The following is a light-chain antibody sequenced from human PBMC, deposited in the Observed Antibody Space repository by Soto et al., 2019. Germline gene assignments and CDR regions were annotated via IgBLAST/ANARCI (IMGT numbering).Light chain of an antibody. V-gene: IGKV3-15*01. Sequence: IVMMQSPATLSVSPWERDKNSCRAIQSVSINLAWYQQKPGQAPRLLIYGASTRATGIPARFSGSGSGTEFTLTISSLQSEDFAVYHCQHYNSWPRTWTFGQGTKVDIK. CDR1: QSVSIN. CDR2: GAS. J-gene: IGKJ1*01. CDR3: QHYNSWPRTWT.